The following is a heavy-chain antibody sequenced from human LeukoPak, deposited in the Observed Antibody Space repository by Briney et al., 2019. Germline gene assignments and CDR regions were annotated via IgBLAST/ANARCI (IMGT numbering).Heavy chain of an antibody. CDR3: ASGSAGDYVNTFDI. Sequence: GGSLRFSCAASGFTVSSNYMTWVRQAPGKGLEWVSVIYSGGRTYYADSVKGRFTISRDNSKNTLYLDMNSLRAEDTAVYYCASGSAGDYVNTFDIWGQGAMVTVSS. CDR1: GFTVSSNY. D-gene: IGHD4-17*01. J-gene: IGHJ3*02. CDR2: IYSGGRT. V-gene: IGHV3-53*01.